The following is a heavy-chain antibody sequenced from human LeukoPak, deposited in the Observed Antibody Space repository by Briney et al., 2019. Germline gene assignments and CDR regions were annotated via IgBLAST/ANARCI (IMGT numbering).Heavy chain of an antibody. CDR1: GYTFTGYY. J-gene: IGHJ4*02. CDR2: INPNSGGT. D-gene: IGHD6-6*01. V-gene: IGHV1-2*02. CDR3: ARGRIAARSASDY. Sequence: ASVKVSCKASGYTFTGYYMHWVRQAPGQGLERMGWINPNSGGTNYAQKFQGRVTMTRDTSISTAYMELSRLRSDDTAVYYCARGRIAARSASDYWGQGTLVTVSS.